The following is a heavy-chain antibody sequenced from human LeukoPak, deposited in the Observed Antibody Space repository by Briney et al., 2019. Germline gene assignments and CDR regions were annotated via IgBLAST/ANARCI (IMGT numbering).Heavy chain of an antibody. D-gene: IGHD3-22*01. Sequence: SETLSLTCTVSGGSISSYYWSWIRQPAGKGLEWIGRIYTSGSTNYNPSLKSRVTMSVDTSKNQFSLKLSPVTAADTAVYYCARERGGVVVVIGSWFDPWGQGTLVTVSS. J-gene: IGHJ5*02. V-gene: IGHV4-4*07. CDR1: GGSISSYY. CDR3: ARERGGVVVVIGSWFDP. CDR2: IYTSGST.